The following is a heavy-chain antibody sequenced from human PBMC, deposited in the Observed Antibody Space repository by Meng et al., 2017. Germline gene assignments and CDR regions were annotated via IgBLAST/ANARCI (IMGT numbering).Heavy chain of an antibody. Sequence: VQRVCAGGGVVHPVRPLKLSCAASGFTFSSYGMHWLRQAPGKGLEWVAVIWYDGSNKYYADAVKGRFTISRDNSKNTLYLQMNSLRAEDTAVYYCARGLSTTYWYFDFWGQGTLVTVSS. D-gene: IGHD2/OR15-2a*01. CDR2: IWYDGSNK. CDR3: ARGLSTTYWYFDF. V-gene: IGHV3-33*01. J-gene: IGHJ2*01. CDR1: GFTFSSYG.